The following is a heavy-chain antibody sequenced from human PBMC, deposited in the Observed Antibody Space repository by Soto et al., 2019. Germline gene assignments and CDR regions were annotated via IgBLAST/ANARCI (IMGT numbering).Heavy chain of an antibody. V-gene: IGHV3-21*01. CDR3: ARRDDRGWYDGRCDSY. D-gene: IGHD6-19*01. CDR1: GFTFSSYS. CDR2: ISSSSYI. J-gene: IGHJ4*02. Sequence: GGSLRLSCAASGFTFSSYSMNWVRQAPGKGLEWVSSISSSSYIYYADSVKGRFTISRDNAKNSLYLQMNSLRAEDTAVYYCARRDDRGWYDGRCDSYWGQGTLVTGSS.